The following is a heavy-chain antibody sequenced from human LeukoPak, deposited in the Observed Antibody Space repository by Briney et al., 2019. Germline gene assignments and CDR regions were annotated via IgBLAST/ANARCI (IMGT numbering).Heavy chain of an antibody. CDR1: GFTFSGYA. V-gene: IGHV3-23*01. CDR3: AKEGRIAAGTGDYFDC. CDR2: ISANGDTT. J-gene: IGHJ4*02. D-gene: IGHD6-13*01. Sequence: GGSLRLSCADSGFTFSGYAMSWVRQAPGKGLEGVSGISANGDTTKYADSVKGRFTISRDNSKNTEFLQMNSRRADDTAVYYYAKEGRIAAGTGDYFDCWGQGTLVTVSS.